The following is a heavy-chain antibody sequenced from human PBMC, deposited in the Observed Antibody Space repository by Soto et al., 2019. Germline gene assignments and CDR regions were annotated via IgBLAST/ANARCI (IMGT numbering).Heavy chain of an antibody. D-gene: IGHD2-15*01. Sequence: EVQLVESGGGLVVPGGPLSLSCVASGFTFSSYHMSWVRQAPGKGLEWVSSVNPLSTHIYYADSVRGRFAISRDHSKNSLYLHMNSLRTEDAAVYYCARRYWGGGSCYLRRDAFDVWGQGTLVTVSS. J-gene: IGHJ3*01. V-gene: IGHV3-21*01. CDR3: ARRYWGGGSCYLRRDAFDV. CDR2: VNPLSTHI. CDR1: GFTFSSYH.